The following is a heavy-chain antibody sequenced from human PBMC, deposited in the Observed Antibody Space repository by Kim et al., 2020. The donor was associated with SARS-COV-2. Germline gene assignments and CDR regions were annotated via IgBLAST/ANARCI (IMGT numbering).Heavy chain of an antibody. CDR1: GGSFSGYY. V-gene: IGHV4-34*01. CDR2: INHSGST. CDR3: ARLRRVWYFDL. Sequence: SETLSLTCAVYGGSFSGYYWSWIRQPPGKGLEWIGEINHSGSTNYNPSLKSRVTISVDTSKNQFSLKLSSVTAADTAVYYCARLRRVWYFDLWGRGTLVT. J-gene: IGHJ2*01.